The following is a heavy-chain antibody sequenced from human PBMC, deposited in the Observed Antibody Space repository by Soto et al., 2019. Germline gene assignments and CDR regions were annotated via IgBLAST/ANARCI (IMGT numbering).Heavy chain of an antibody. CDR2: IYYSGST. V-gene: IGHV4-39*01. J-gene: IGHJ4*02. CDR3: ESGIEYYDFWSGYYWFDY. D-gene: IGHD3-3*01. CDR1: GGSISSSSYY. Sequence: PSETLALTCTVSGGSISSSSYYWGWIRQPPGKGLEWVGNIYYSGSTYYNPSLKRRVTISVDTSKNQFSLKLSSVTAADTAVYYCESGIEYYDFWSGYYWFDYWGQGTLVTVSS.